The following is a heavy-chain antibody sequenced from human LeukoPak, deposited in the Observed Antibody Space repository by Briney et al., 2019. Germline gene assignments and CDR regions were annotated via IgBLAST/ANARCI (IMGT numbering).Heavy chain of an antibody. CDR1: GFTFRSYG. J-gene: IGHJ4*02. CDR2: IRYDGSNK. V-gene: IGHV3-30*02. Sequence: GGSLRLSCAVSGFTFRSYGMHWVRQAPGKGLEWVAFIRYDGSNKYYADSVKGRFTISRDNSKNTLYLQMNSLRAEDTAVYYCAKADRYSSSSDPGYWGQGTLVTVSS. D-gene: IGHD6-6*01. CDR3: AKADRYSSSSDPGY.